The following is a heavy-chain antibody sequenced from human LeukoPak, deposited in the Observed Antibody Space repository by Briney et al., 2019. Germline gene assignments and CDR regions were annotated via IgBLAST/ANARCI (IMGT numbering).Heavy chain of an antibody. V-gene: IGHV4-34*01. J-gene: IGHJ4*02. D-gene: IGHD1-14*01. CDR1: GGSFSGYY. CDR2: INHSGST. Sequence: NSSETLSLTCAVYGGSFSGYYWSWIRQPPGKGLEWIGEINHSGSTNYNPSLKSRVTISVDTSKNQFSLKLSSVTAADTAVYYCARGTRKWGPLDYWGQGTLVTVSS. CDR3: ARGTRKWGPLDY.